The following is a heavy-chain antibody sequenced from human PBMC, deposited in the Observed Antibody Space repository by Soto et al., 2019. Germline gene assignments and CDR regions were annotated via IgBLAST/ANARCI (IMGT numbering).Heavy chain of an antibody. J-gene: IGHJ6*02. D-gene: IGHD1-20*01. CDR3: ARGNWNYYYGFGV. CDR2: IYRDGNT. CDR1: TSGFGGSNY. Sequence: PGGSLRLSCAASTSGFGGSNYMTWVRQAPGKGLEWVSVIYRDGNTYYVDSVKGRFTIPRDNSKNTLYLQMNSLRAEDTAVYFCARGNWNYYYGFGVWGQGTTVTVSS. V-gene: IGHV3-53*01.